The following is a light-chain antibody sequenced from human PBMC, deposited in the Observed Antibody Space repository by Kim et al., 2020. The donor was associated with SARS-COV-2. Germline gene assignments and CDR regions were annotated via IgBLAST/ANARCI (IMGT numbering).Light chain of an antibody. CDR3: QQYDKWPPAYT. Sequence: PGEKANPSCRAREDVISKLASYQQEPGKAPRLLIHAASIRATGIPVRFSGGGSETEFTLTISSLLSEDSAVYDFQQYDKWPPAYTFGQETKLEI. CDR1: EDVISK. V-gene: IGKV3-15*01. J-gene: IGKJ2*01. CDR2: AAS.